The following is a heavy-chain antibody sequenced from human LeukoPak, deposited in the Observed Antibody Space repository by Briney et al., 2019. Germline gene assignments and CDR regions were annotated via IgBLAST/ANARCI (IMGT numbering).Heavy chain of an antibody. CDR3: ARDSNYYGSGSYYNEGPNWFDP. V-gene: IGHV1-69*05. D-gene: IGHD3-10*01. CDR2: IIPIFGTA. CDR1: GGTFISYA. J-gene: IGHJ5*02. Sequence: SVKVSCKASGGTFISYAISWVRQAPGQGLEWMGRIIPIFGTANYAQKFQGRVTITTDESTSTAYMELSSLRSEDTAVYYCARDSNYYGSGSYYNEGPNWFDPWGQGTLVTVSS.